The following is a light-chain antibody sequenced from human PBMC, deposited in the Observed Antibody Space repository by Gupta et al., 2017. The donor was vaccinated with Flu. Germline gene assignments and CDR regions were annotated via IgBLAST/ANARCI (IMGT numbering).Light chain of an antibody. J-gene: IGKJ1*01. Sequence: EIVLTQSPDFQSVTPAEKVTITCRASQNIGSSLHWYQLRRDQAPKLLIKSASQALSGVPARFSGSDSGTXFTLTIXSLEAEDAATYFCQQSSNLPRTFGXGPNVEI. CDR2: SAS. V-gene: IGKV6-21*01. CDR1: QNIGSS. CDR3: QQSSNLPRT.